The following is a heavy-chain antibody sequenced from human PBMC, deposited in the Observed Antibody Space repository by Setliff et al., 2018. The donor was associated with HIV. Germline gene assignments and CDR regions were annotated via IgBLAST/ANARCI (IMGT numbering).Heavy chain of an antibody. J-gene: IGHJ4*02. V-gene: IGHV4-4*09. CDR3: ARVPGDYGDNPIDY. D-gene: IGHD4-17*01. CDR1: GGSISSFY. Sequence: PSETLSLTCTVSGGSISSFYWSWIRQPPGKGPEWIGYINSSGRTNYNPSLRGRVTISLDTSKNRFSLKLNSVTAADTAVYYCARVPGDYGDNPIDYWGQGTLVTVSS. CDR2: INSSGRT.